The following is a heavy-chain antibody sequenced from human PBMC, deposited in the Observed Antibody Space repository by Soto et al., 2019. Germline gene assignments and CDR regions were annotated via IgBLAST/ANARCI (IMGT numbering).Heavy chain of an antibody. V-gene: IGHV3-23*01. J-gene: IGHJ4*02. CDR3: AKGSEASDY. CDR2: IDTGSGTT. Sequence: EVQLLESGGGLVQPGGSLRLSCAASGFSISRYAMTWVRQAPGKALEWVSFIDTGSGTTYYADSVKGRFTISRDRPNNTLYLQMNSLRVEDTAVYYCAKGSEASDYWGQGTLVTVSS. CDR1: GFSISRYA.